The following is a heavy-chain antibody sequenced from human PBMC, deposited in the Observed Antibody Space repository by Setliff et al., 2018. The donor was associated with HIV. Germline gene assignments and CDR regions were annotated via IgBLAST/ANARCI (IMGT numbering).Heavy chain of an antibody. D-gene: IGHD4-17*01. CDR1: GDSMSGYY. Sequence: SETLSLTCAVSGDSMSGYYWSWIRQSPGKKLEWIGYIHTSGSTNYNPSLKSRVTISLDTSNDRFSLRLSSVTAADTAVYYCARHVPSVPVTTKTPLAYWGQGVLVTVSS. J-gene: IGHJ4*02. V-gene: IGHV4-59*08. CDR2: IHTSGST. CDR3: ARHVPSVPVTTKTPLAY.